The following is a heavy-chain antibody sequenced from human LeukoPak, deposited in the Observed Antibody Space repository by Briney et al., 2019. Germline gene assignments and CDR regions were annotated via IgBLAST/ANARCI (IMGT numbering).Heavy chain of an antibody. J-gene: IGHJ3*02. CDR3: ARWITVTNDAIDI. CDR1: GGSISSDYY. Sequence: SETLSLTCTVSGGSISSDYYWSWIRQLPGKGLEWIGYIYYSGTTYYHTSLESRVTISLDTSKNQFSLKLSSVTAADTAVYYCARWITVTNDAIDIWGQGTMVTVSS. CDR2: IYYSGTT. V-gene: IGHV4-31*03. D-gene: IGHD4-17*01.